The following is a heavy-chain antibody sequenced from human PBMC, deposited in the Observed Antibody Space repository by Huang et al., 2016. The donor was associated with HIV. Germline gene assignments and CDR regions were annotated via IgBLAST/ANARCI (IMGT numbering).Heavy chain of an antibody. D-gene: IGHD5-12*01. V-gene: IGHV3-30*18. CDR1: GFTFSNYG. CDR3: AKDREDSAYQLDY. CDR2: ISYDGSYQ. J-gene: IGHJ4*02. Sequence: QVQLVESGGGVVQPGRSLRLSCAASGFTFSNYGVRWVRQAPGKGLEWVAAISYDGSYQYYSDSVKGRFTISRDDSQNTLYLQMSSLRAEDTAVYFCAKDREDSAYQLDYRGQGTRVTVSS.